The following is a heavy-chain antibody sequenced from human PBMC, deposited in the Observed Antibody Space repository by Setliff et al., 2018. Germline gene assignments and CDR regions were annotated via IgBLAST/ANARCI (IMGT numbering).Heavy chain of an antibody. V-gene: IGHV3-23*01. Sequence: GGSLRLSCAASGFSFSSYAMSWVRQAPGKGLEWVSTIIGSGISTYYSDSVQGRFTISRDNHKNTLHLQMNSLRVEDTAIYYCANYEQRPRNLDYWGQGTLVTVS. J-gene: IGHJ4*02. CDR1: GFSFSSYA. CDR3: ANYEQRPRNLDY. D-gene: IGHD6-25*01. CDR2: IIGSGIST.